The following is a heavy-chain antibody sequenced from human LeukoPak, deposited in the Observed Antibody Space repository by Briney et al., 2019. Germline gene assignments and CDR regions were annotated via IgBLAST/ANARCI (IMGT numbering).Heavy chain of an antibody. V-gene: IGHV3-15*01. J-gene: IGHJ4*02. D-gene: IGHD4-11*01. CDR1: GFTFSSYW. Sequence: GGSLRLSCAASGFTFSSYWMSWVRQAPGKGLEWVGRIKSKTDGGTTDYAAPVKGRFTISRDDSKNTLYLQMNSLKTEDTAVYYCTTDSSGNYRARLFDYWGQGTLVTVSS. CDR3: TTDSSGNYRARLFDY. CDR2: IKSKTDGGTT.